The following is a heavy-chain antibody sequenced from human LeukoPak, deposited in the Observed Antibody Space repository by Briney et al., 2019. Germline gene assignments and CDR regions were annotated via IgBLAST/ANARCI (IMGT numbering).Heavy chain of an antibody. CDR2: INHSGST. V-gene: IGHV4-34*01. CDR1: GGSFSGYY. D-gene: IGHD6-19*01. CDR3: ARVSKQWLVRVYYFDY. Sequence: SETLSLTCAVYGGSFSGYYWSWIRQPPGKGLGWIGEINHSGSTNYNPSLKSRVTISVDTSKNQFSLKLSSVTAADTAVYYCARVSKQWLVRVYYFDYWGQGTLVTVSS. J-gene: IGHJ4*02.